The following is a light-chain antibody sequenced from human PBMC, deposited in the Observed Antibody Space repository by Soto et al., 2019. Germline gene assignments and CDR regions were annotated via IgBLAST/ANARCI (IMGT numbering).Light chain of an antibody. Sequence: EIVLTQSPGTLSLSPGERATLSCRASQSVSSSYLAWYQHKPGQAPRLLIYGSSSRATGIPDRFSGGGSGKDFTLTISRLDPEDVAVYYCQQFGRSPWTFGQGTKVEIK. CDR1: QSVSSSY. CDR3: QQFGRSPWT. CDR2: GSS. V-gene: IGKV3-20*01. J-gene: IGKJ1*01.